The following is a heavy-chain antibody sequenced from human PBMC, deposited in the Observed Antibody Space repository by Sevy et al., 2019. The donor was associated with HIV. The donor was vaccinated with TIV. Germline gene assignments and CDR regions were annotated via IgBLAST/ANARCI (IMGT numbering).Heavy chain of an antibody. Sequence: ASVKVSCKASGYTFTGYYMHWVRQAPGQGLEWMGWINPNSGGTNYAQKFQGRVTMTRDTSISTAYMELSRLRSDDTAVYYCTRDLRSEGAFDIWGQGTMVTVSS. D-gene: IGHD3-10*01. CDR2: INPNSGGT. V-gene: IGHV1-2*02. CDR1: GYTFTGYY. J-gene: IGHJ3*02. CDR3: TRDLRSEGAFDI.